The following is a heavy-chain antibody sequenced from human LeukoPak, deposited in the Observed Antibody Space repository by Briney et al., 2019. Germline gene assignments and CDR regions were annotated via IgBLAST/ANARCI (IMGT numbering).Heavy chain of an antibody. Sequence: GGSLRLSCAASGFTFSSYSMNWVRQAPGKGLEWVSSVSRRSSFIFYADSVQGRFTISRDDAKDSLFLQLNSLRAEDTAVYYCARVSDAYDYFFDYWGQGALVTVSS. CDR3: ARVSDAYDYFFDY. J-gene: IGHJ4*02. CDR1: GFTFSSYS. D-gene: IGHD5-12*01. CDR2: VSRRSSFI. V-gene: IGHV3-21*01.